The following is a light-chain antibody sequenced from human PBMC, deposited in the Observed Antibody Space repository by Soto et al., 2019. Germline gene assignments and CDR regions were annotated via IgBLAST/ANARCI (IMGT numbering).Light chain of an antibody. CDR2: DAS. CDR1: QSVSTY. V-gene: IGKV3-11*01. J-gene: IGKJ5*01. Sequence: IVFAHSPGTRSVARVERAALSCRASQSVSTYVAWYQQRPGQAPRLLIYDASYRATDIPPRFSGSGSGTDFTLTISSLEPEDFAVYYCQQRRSWPPTITFGQGTRLEIK. CDR3: QQRRSWPPTIT.